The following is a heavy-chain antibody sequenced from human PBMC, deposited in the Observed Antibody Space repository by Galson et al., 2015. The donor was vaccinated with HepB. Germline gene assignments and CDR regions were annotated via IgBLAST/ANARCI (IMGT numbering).Heavy chain of an antibody. J-gene: IGHJ3*02. CDR3: ARAGGEWEPIDI. Sequence: SVKVSCKASGYSFSTNGIAWVRQAPGQGLEWVGWISAYSGNTKYAEKFQDRVTLTAETSTTTAYMELRSLRSDDTALYYCARAGGEWEPIDIWGQGTKVTVSS. D-gene: IGHD1-26*01. CDR2: ISAYSGNT. V-gene: IGHV1-18*01. CDR1: GYSFSTNG.